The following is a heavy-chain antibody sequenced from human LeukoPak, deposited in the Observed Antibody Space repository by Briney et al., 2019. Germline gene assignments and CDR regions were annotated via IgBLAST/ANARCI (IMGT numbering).Heavy chain of an antibody. CDR3: ARDEEQWLIPDY. CDR2: ISSSGSTI. D-gene: IGHD6-19*01. V-gene: IGHV3-11*01. Sequence: GGSLRLSCAASAFTFSDYYMSWIRQAPGEGLEWVSYISSSGSTIYYADSVKGRFTISRDNAKNSLYLQMNSLRAEDTAVYYCARDEEQWLIPDYWGQGTLVTVSS. CDR1: AFTFSDYY. J-gene: IGHJ4*02.